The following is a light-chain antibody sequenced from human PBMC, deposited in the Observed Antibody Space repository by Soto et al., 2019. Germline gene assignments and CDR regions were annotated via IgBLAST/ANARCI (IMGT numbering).Light chain of an antibody. V-gene: IGLV1-47*02. CDR1: SSNIGSNY. CDR3: AAWDDSLNGV. CDR2: GNN. J-gene: IGLJ1*01. Sequence: QPVLTQPPSASGTPGQRVTISCSGSSSNIGSNYVYWYQQLPGTAPKLLIYGNNQRPSGVPDRFSGSKSGTSASLAISGLRSEDEADYYCAAWDDSLNGVFGTGTKVTVL.